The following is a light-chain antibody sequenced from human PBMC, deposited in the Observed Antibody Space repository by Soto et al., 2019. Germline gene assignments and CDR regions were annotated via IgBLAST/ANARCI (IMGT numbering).Light chain of an antibody. CDR1: QSVSSY. CDR3: QERSNWPPIT. Sequence: EIVLTQSPATLSLSPGERATLSCRASQSVSSYLAWYQQKPGQAPRLLIYDASNRATGIPARFSGSGSGTDFTLTISSLEPEDFAVYYCQERSNWPPITSVQGTRLEI. V-gene: IGKV3-11*01. J-gene: IGKJ5*01. CDR2: DAS.